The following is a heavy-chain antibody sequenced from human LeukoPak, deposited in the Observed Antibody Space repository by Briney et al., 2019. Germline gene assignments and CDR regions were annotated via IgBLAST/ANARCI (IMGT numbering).Heavy chain of an antibody. D-gene: IGHD5-18*01. CDR1: GGSISSGSYY. CDR2: IYTSGST. V-gene: IGHV4-61*02. CDR3: ARDPSGYSYGFYFDY. Sequence: PSETLSLTCTVSGGSISSGSYYWSWIRQPAGKGLEWIGRIYTSGSTNYNPSLKSRVTMSVDTSKNQFSLELSSVTAADTAVYYCARDPSGYSYGFYFDYWGQGTLVTVSS. J-gene: IGHJ4*02.